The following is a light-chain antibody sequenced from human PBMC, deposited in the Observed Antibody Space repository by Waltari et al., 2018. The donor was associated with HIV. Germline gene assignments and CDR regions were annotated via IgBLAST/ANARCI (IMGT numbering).Light chain of an antibody. Sequence: QSVLTQPPSVPGAPGQRVTISCTGSSSNIGADYDVHWYQHLPGTAPKLRIYPNTHGPSGVPDRFSGSKSGTSASLAITGLQAEDEADYYCQSYDSSLSGYVVFGGGTKLTVL. CDR2: PNT. CDR3: QSYDSSLSGYVV. J-gene: IGLJ2*01. CDR1: SSNIGADYD. V-gene: IGLV1-40*01.